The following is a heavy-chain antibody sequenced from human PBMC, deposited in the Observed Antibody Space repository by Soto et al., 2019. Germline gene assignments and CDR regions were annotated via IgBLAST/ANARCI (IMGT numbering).Heavy chain of an antibody. CDR2: IIPIFGTA. CDR3: ARNGRTGTLYYSGMDV. J-gene: IGHJ6*02. CDR1: GGTFSSYA. D-gene: IGHD1-1*01. V-gene: IGHV1-69*12. Sequence: QVQLVQSGAEVKKPGSSVKVSCKASGGTFSSYAISWVRQAPGQGLEWMGGIIPIFGTANYAQKLQGRVTITADESTSTAYKELSSLRTEDTAVYYCARNGRTGTLYYSGMDVWGQGTKVTVYS.